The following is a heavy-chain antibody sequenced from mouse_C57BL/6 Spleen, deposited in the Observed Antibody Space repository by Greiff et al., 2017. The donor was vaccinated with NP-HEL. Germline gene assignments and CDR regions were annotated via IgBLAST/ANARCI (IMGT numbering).Heavy chain of an antibody. V-gene: IGHV1-7*01. CDR1: GYTFTSYW. CDR2: INPSSGYT. D-gene: IGHD4-1*01. Sequence: VQLQQSGAELAKPGASVKLSCTASGYTFTSYWLHWVKQRPGQGLEWLGYINPSSGYTKYNQKFKDKAPLTADKSSSTAYMPLSSLTYEDSAVYYCARGGTGTYYFDYWGKGTTLTVSS. J-gene: IGHJ2*01. CDR3: ARGGTGTYYFDY.